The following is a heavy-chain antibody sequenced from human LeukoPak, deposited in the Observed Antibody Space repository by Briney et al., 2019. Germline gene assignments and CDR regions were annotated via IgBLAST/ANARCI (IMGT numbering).Heavy chain of an antibody. Sequence: SETLSLTCTVSGGSISSYYWSWIRQPPGKGLEWIGYIYYSGSTNYNPSLKSRVTISVDTPKNQFSLKLSSVTAADTAVYYCARAGWDLYVDYWGQGTLVTVSS. D-gene: IGHD1-26*01. CDR1: GGSISSYY. J-gene: IGHJ4*02. CDR2: IYYSGST. CDR3: ARAGWDLYVDY. V-gene: IGHV4-59*01.